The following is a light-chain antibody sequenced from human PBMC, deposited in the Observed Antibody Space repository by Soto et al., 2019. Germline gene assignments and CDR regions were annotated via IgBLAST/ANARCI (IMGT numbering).Light chain of an antibody. J-gene: IGKJ2*01. CDR1: QSVSSRY. V-gene: IGKV3-20*01. CDR2: GAS. CDR3: QQYDTYSMYT. Sequence: EIVLTQSPGTLSLSPGERATLSCRASQSVSSRYLAWHQQKPGQAPRLLIYGASSRATGIPDRFSGSGSGTDFTLIISSLQPDDFATYYCQQYDTYSMYTFGQGTKLEIK.